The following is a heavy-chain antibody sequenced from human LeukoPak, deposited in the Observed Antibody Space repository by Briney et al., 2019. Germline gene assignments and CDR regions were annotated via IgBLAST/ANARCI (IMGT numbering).Heavy chain of an antibody. J-gene: IGHJ4*02. D-gene: IGHD2/OR15-2a*01. V-gene: IGHV3-30-3*01. CDR2: ISYDGSNK. CDR3: ARGLLKYPDLDY. Sequence: GGSLRLSCAASGFTFSSYAMHWVRQAPGKGLEWVAVISYDGSNKYYADSVKGRFTISRDNSKNTLYLQMNSLRAEDTAVYCCARGLLKYPDLDYWGQGTLVTVSS. CDR1: GFTFSSYA.